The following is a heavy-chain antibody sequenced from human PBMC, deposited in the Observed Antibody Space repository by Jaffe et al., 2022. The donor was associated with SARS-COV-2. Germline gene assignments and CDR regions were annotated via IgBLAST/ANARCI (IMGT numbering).Heavy chain of an antibody. Sequence: QVQLVQSGAEVKKPGSSVKVSCKASGGTFSSYTISWVRQAPGQGLEWMGRIIPILGIANYAQKFQGRVTITADKSTSTAYMELSSLRSEDTAVYYCARELGHYYYYYGMDVWGQGTTVTVSS. CDR2: IIPILGIA. J-gene: IGHJ6*02. CDR1: GGTFSSYT. D-gene: IGHD3-10*01. CDR3: ARELGHYYYYYGMDV. V-gene: IGHV1-69*08.